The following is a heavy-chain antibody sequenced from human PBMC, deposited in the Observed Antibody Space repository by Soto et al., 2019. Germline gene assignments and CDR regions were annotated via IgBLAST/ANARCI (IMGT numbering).Heavy chain of an antibody. Sequence: ASVKVSCKASGYTFTSHAMHWVRQAPGQRLEWMGWINAGNGNTKYSQKFQGRVTITTDTSASTAYMELSSLRSEDTAVYYCARDGIVAAGTSWFDPWGQGTLVTVSS. CDR2: INAGNGNT. CDR3: ARDGIVAAGTSWFDP. D-gene: IGHD6-13*01. V-gene: IGHV1-3*01. CDR1: GYTFTSHA. J-gene: IGHJ5*02.